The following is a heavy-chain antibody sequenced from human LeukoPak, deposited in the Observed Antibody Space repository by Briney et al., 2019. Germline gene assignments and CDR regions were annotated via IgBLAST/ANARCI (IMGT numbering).Heavy chain of an antibody. D-gene: IGHD6-13*01. CDR1: GGSFSGYY. J-gene: IGHJ4*02. V-gene: IGHV4-34*01. CDR2: INHSGST. Sequence: SETLSLTCAVYGGSFSGYYWSWIRQPPGKGLEGIGEINHSGSTNYTPSLKSRVTISVDTSKNQFSLKLSSVTAADTAVYYCARAPRYSSRFFWLIWGQGTLVTVSS. CDR3: ARAPRYSSRFFWLI.